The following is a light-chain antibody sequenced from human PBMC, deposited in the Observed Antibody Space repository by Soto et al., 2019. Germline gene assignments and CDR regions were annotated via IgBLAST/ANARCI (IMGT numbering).Light chain of an antibody. V-gene: IGKV3-15*01. CDR1: QSVSSD. CDR2: GAS. Sequence: EIVMTQSPATLPVSPGERATLSCRASQSVSSDLAWYQQKPGQAPRRLIYGASTRATGIPARFSGSGSGTEFTLTISSLQSEDFAVYYCQQYNNWPWTFGQGTKVDIK. J-gene: IGKJ1*01. CDR3: QQYNNWPWT.